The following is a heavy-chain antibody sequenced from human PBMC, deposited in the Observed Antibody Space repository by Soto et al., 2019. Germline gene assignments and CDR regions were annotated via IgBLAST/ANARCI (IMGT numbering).Heavy chain of an antibody. D-gene: IGHD6-25*01. J-gene: IGHJ4*02. Sequence: QVQLEQSGSEVKKPGASVNVSCKAFGYTFTSYGFSWVRQVPGQGLEWLGWISAFNGDTQYAQTMKGRLTVTTETSTTSVHMELRRLTPADTAVYYCTREAGWQRMGPYDWGQGTLVTVS. V-gene: IGHV1-18*04. CDR3: TREAGWQRMGPYD. CDR2: ISAFNGDT. CDR1: GYTFTSYG.